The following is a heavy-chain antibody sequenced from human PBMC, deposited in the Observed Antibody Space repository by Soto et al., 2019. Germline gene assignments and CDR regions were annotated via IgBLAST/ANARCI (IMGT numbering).Heavy chain of an antibody. V-gene: IGHV3-23*01. CDR3: AKDLGTDDFWSAYYTYYYMDV. J-gene: IGHJ6*03. CDR2: ISGSGDNT. D-gene: IGHD3-3*01. CDR1: GFTFSSYA. Sequence: EVQLLESGGGLVQPGGSLRLSCAASGFTFSSYALNWVRQAPGKGLAWVSVISGSGDNTYYADSVKGRFTSSRDNSKNTLYLQMNSLRAEDTAVYYCAKDLGTDDFWSAYYTYYYMDVWGKGTTVTVSS.